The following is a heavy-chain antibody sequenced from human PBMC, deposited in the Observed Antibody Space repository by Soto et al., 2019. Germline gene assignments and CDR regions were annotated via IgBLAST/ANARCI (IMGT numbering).Heavy chain of an antibody. CDR2: IIPIFGTA. J-gene: IGHJ6*02. V-gene: IGHV1-69*12. D-gene: IGHD2-2*01. Sequence: QGQLVQSGAEVKKPGSSVKVSCKASGGTFSSYAISWVRQAPGQGLEWMGGIIPIFGTANYAQKFQGRVTTTADESTSTANMELSSLRSDDTAVYYCARHGPAAGHYYGMDVWGPGTPVTVSS. CDR1: GGTFSSYA. CDR3: ARHGPAAGHYYGMDV.